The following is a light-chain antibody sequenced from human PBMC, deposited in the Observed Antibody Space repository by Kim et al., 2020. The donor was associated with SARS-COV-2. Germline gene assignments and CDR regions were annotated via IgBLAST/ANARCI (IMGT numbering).Light chain of an antibody. CDR3: SSYTSSSTLV. CDR2: DVA. V-gene: IGLV2-14*04. Sequence: GQSITISCTGTSSDVGGHNYVSWYQQHPGKAPKLMIYDVAKWPSGVSNRFSGSKSGNTASLTISGLHAEDEADYYCSSYTSSSTLVFGGGTKVTVL. J-gene: IGLJ2*01. CDR1: SSDVGGHNY.